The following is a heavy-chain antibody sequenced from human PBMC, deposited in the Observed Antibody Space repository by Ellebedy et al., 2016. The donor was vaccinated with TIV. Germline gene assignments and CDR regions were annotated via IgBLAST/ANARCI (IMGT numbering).Heavy chain of an antibody. CDR1: GFTLRSYE. CDR2: ISSSGSTI. D-gene: IGHD2-15*01. V-gene: IGHV3-48*03. Sequence: GESLKISCAASGFTLRSYEMNWVRQAPGKGLEWVTYISSSGSTIYNADSVKGRFTVSRDNAKNSLDLQMNSLRAEDTALYYCARINGIGGMDVWGQGTTVTVSS. J-gene: IGHJ6*02. CDR3: ARINGIGGMDV.